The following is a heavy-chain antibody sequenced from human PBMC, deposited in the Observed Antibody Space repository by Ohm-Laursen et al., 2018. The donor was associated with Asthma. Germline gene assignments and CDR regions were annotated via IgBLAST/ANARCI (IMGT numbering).Heavy chain of an antibody. J-gene: IGHJ3*02. Sequence: TLSLTCTVSGGSISSYYWSWIRQPPGKGLEWIGYIYYSGSTNYNPSLKSRVTISVDTSKNQFSLKLSSVTAADTAVYYCAREGRMVGDAFDIWGQGTMVTVSS. V-gene: IGHV4-59*01. CDR1: GGSISSYY. D-gene: IGHD2-15*01. CDR3: AREGRMVGDAFDI. CDR2: IYYSGST.